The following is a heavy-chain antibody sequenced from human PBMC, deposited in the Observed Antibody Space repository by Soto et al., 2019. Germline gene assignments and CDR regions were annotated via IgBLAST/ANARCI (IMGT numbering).Heavy chain of an antibody. CDR3: ASPRTWFDAFDI. CDR2: IIPIFGTA. D-gene: IGHD3-10*01. V-gene: IGHV1-69*06. CDR1: GGTFSSYA. J-gene: IGHJ3*02. Sequence: SVKVSCKASGGTFSSYAISWVRQAPGQGLEWMGGIIPIFGTANYAQKFQGRVTITADKSTSTAYMELSSLRSEDTAVYYCASPRTWFDAFDIWGQGTMVTVSS.